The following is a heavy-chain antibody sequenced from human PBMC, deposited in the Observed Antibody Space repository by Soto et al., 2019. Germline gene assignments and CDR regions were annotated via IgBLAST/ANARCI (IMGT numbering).Heavy chain of an antibody. CDR2: INAGNGNT. Sequence: QVQLVQSGAEVKKPGASVKVSCKASGYTFTSYAMHWVRQAPGQRLEWMGWINAGNGNTKYSQKFQGRVTITRDTSASTAYMELSSLRSGDTAVYYCARGPNPYYFDYWGLGTLVTVSS. V-gene: IGHV1-3*01. J-gene: IGHJ4*02. CDR1: GYTFTSYA. CDR3: ARGPNPYYFDY.